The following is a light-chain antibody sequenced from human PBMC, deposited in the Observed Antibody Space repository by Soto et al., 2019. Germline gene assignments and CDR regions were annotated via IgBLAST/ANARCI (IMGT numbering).Light chain of an antibody. V-gene: IGLV2-14*03. CDR2: DVT. CDR3: SSYTSITTFYV. J-gene: IGLJ1*01. Sequence: QSALTQPASVFGSPGQSITIPCTGTSSDVGGHNFVSWYQHHPGKAPKLMIYDVTNRPSGVSDRFSGSKSGNTASLTISGLQAEDEADYFCSSYTSITTFYVFGTGTKLTVL. CDR1: SSDVGGHNF.